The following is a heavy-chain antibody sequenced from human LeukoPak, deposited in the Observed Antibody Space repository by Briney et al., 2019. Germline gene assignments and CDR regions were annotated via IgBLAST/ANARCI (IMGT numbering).Heavy chain of an antibody. D-gene: IGHD6-13*01. Sequence: GGSLRLSCTASGFTFGDYAMSWVRQAPGKGLEWVGFIRSKAYGGTTEYAASVKGRFTISRDDSKSTAYLQMNSLKTEDTAVYYCTTHSSSFDYWGQGTLVTVSS. CDR2: IRSKAYGGTT. J-gene: IGHJ4*02. CDR1: GFTFGDYA. V-gene: IGHV3-49*04. CDR3: TTHSSSFDY.